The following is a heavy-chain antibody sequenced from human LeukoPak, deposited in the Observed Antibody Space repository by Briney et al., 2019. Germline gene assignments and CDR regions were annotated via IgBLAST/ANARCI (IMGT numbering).Heavy chain of an antibody. J-gene: IGHJ5*02. V-gene: IGHV3-21*04. CDR1: GFTFSSYS. Sequence: GGSLRLSCAASGFTFSSYSMNWVRQAPGKGLEWVSFISSSSSYIYYADSVKGRFFISRDNAKNSLYLQMNSLRAEDTAVYYCARAPKFRLVGVPKGPFDPWGQGTLVTVSS. D-gene: IGHD1-26*01. CDR3: ARAPKFRLVGVPKGPFDP. CDR2: ISSSSSYI.